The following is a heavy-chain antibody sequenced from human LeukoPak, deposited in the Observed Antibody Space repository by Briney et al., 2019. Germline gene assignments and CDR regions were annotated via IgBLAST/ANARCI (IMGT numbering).Heavy chain of an antibody. CDR3: TTDLNYYDSSGYYPESYFDY. Sequence: GGSLRLSYAASGFTFGNAWMSWVRQAPGKGLEWVGRIKSKTDGGTTDYAAPVKGRFTISRDDSKNTLYLQMNSLKTEDTAVYYCTTDLNYYDSSGYYPESYFDYWGQGTLVTVSS. V-gene: IGHV3-15*01. D-gene: IGHD3-22*01. CDR2: IKSKTDGGTT. J-gene: IGHJ4*02. CDR1: GFTFGNAW.